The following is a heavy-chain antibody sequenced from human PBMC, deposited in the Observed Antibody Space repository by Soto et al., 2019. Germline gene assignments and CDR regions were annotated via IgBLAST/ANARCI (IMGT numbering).Heavy chain of an antibody. J-gene: IGHJ4*02. CDR2: MNPHSGDT. V-gene: IGHV1-8*01. CDR3: ARQQEMDY. Sequence: QVQLVQSGAEVKKPGASVKVSCKASGYTFVNYEINWVRQATGQGLEWLGWMNPHSGDTCYAQNFQGRVTMTRNTSITTAYMELNSLKSEDTAVYYCARQQEMDYWGQGTLVTVSS. CDR1: GYTFVNYE.